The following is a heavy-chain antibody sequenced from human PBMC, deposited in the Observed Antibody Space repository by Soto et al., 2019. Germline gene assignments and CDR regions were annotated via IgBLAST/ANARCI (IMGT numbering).Heavy chain of an antibody. V-gene: IGHV3-23*01. D-gene: IGHD6-13*01. Sequence: EVQLLDSVGGLVQPGGSLRLSCAASGFTFSSYAMNWVRQAPGKGLEWVSVISGSGGSTYYADSVKGRFTTSRDNSKNTLYHQMNSLRAEDTAVYYCARRGPGTYFDYWGQGTLVTVSS. J-gene: IGHJ4*02. CDR1: GFTFSSYA. CDR2: ISGSGGST. CDR3: ARRGPGTYFDY.